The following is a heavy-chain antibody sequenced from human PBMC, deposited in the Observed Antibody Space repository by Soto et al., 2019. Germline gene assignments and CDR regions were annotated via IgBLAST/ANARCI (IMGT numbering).Heavy chain of an antibody. CDR3: ARGGYYDISGSRNYHYYGMDV. CDR1: DYIFTGYG. Sequence: QVQVGQSGGEVKKPGASVRVACKTSDYIFTGYGISWVRQAPGQGLEWLGWISPYDDNTNYAQNLQGRVRMTTDTSTRTAYMELRSLRSDDTAVYYCARGGYYDISGSRNYHYYGMDVWGQGTTITVS. J-gene: IGHJ6*02. V-gene: IGHV1-18*01. D-gene: IGHD3-22*01. CDR2: ISPYDDNT.